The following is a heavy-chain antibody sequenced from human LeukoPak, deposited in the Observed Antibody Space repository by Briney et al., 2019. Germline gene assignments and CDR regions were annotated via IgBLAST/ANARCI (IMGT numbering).Heavy chain of an antibody. J-gene: IGHJ6*02. CDR3: ARDRESGYYIAYYYYGMDV. Sequence: GASVKVSCKASGGTFSSYAISWVRQAPGQGLEWMGGIIPIFGTTNYAQKFQGRVTITADESTSTAYMELSSLRSEDTAVYYCARDRESGYYIAYYYYGMDVWGQGTTVTVSS. V-gene: IGHV1-69*13. CDR1: GGTFSSYA. D-gene: IGHD3-3*01. CDR2: IIPIFGTT.